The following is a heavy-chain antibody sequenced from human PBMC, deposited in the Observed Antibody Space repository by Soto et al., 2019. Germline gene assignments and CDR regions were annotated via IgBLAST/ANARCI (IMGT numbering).Heavy chain of an antibody. V-gene: IGHV3-23*01. Sequence: GWSLRLSCAASGFTFTSYAMRWARQAPGKGLEWVSTISRSGGTTNYAASVKGRFTISRDNSKNTLFLQMNSLRAEDTALYFCAKDGTTTGIHYYAMDVWGQGTTVTVSS. J-gene: IGHJ6*02. D-gene: IGHD1-1*01. CDR3: AKDGTTTGIHYYAMDV. CDR1: GFTFTSYA. CDR2: ISRSGGTT.